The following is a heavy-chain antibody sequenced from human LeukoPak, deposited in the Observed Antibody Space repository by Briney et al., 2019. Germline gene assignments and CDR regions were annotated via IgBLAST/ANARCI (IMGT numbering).Heavy chain of an antibody. CDR3: ARPLGTGAFGELS. CDR2: ISSSSSYT. D-gene: IGHD3-10*01. V-gene: IGHV3-11*06. J-gene: IGHJ5*02. CDR1: GFTFSDYY. Sequence: GGSLRLSCAASGFTFSDYYMSWIRQAPGKGLEWVSYISSSSSYTNYADSVKGRFTISRDNAKNSLYLQMNSLGAEDTAVYYCARPLGTGAFGELSWGQGTLVTVSS.